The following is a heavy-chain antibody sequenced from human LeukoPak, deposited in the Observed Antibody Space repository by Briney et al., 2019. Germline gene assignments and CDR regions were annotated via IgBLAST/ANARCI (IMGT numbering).Heavy chain of an antibody. Sequence: PGGSLRLSCAASGFTFSSYAMSWVRQAPGKGLEWVSGMSVSGGSTDYTDSVKGRFTISRDNSKNTLYLKMNSLRAEDTAVYYCAKGRQYNWNYDAFDIWGQGTMVTVSS. CDR2: MSVSGGST. V-gene: IGHV3-23*01. J-gene: IGHJ3*02. CDR1: GFTFSSYA. D-gene: IGHD1-7*01. CDR3: AKGRQYNWNYDAFDI.